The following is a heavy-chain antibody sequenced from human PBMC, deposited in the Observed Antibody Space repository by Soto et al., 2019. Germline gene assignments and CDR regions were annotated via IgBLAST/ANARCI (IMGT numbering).Heavy chain of an antibody. D-gene: IGHD6-19*01. CDR3: ARDGAVAGYKYNWFDP. J-gene: IGHJ5*02. Sequence: PSETLSLTCAVYGGSFSGYYWSWIRQPPGKGLEWIGEINHSGSTNYNPSLKSRVTISVDTSKNQFSLKLSSVTAADTAVYYCARDGAVAGYKYNWFDPWGQGTLVTSPQ. CDR2: INHSGST. V-gene: IGHV4-34*01. CDR1: GGSFSGYY.